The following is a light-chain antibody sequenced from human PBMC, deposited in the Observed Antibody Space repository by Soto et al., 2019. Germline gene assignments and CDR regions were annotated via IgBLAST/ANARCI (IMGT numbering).Light chain of an antibody. CDR2: DVS. Sequence: QSALTQPASVSGSPGQSITISCTGTISVVGSYNYVSWYQQHPGKAPKLMIYDVSNRPSGVSNRFSGSKSGNTASLTISGLEADDEADYYCSSYASSRDVLFGGGTKLTVL. J-gene: IGLJ2*01. CDR1: ISVVGSYNY. CDR3: SSYASSRDVL. V-gene: IGLV2-14*01.